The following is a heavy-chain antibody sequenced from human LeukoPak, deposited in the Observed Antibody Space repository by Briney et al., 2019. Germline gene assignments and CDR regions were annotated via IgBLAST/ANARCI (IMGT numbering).Heavy chain of an antibody. Sequence: GGSLRLSCAASGFSFDDYVMHWVRQAPGKGLEWVSGISWNSGSIGYADSVKGRFTTSRDNAKNSLYLQMNSLRAEDTALYYCAKDSLGAGSRYYGMDVWGQGTTVSVSS. V-gene: IGHV3-9*01. CDR2: ISWNSGSI. D-gene: IGHD3-10*01. J-gene: IGHJ6*02. CDR3: AKDSLGAGSRYYGMDV. CDR1: GFSFDDYV.